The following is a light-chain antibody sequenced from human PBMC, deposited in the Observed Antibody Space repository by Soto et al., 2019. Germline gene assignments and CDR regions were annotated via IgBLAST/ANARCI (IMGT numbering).Light chain of an antibody. J-gene: IGLJ1*01. V-gene: IGLV2-14*01. CDR1: SSDVGGYNY. CDR3: SSYTSSSTYV. Sequence: QSALTQPASVSGSPGQSITISCTGTSSDVGGYNYVSWYQQHPGNAPKLMIYEVSNRPSGVSNRFSVSKSGNTASLTISCLQAEDEADYYCSSYTSSSTYVFGTGTKLTVL. CDR2: EVS.